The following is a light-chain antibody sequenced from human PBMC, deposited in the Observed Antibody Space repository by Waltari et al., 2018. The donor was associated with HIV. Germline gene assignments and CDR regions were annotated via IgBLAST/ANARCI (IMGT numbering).Light chain of an antibody. J-gene: IGKJ4*01. Sequence: DIQMTQSPSSVSASVGDRVTITCRASQGVSNWLAGYQQRPGAAPKLLIYDISTLQTGVPSRFSGSGSGTDFALTIDGLQPEDFTTYYCQQANNFPLTFGGGTKVEI. V-gene: IGKV1-12*01. CDR2: DIS. CDR1: QGVSNW. CDR3: QQANNFPLT.